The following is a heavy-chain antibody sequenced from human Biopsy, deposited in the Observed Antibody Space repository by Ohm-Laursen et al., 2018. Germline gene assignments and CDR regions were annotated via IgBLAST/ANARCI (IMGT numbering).Heavy chain of an antibody. D-gene: IGHD6-19*01. CDR1: GYSFTSYY. J-gene: IGHJ4*02. Sequence: ASVKVSCKASGYSFTSYYMHWVRQAPGQGLEWMGVVNPSGSTTSYPQIFQGRVTMTRDTSKSTVYMELSSLRSADTAVYFCARNTGWYGDLYYFDYWGQGTLVTVSS. V-gene: IGHV1-46*01. CDR3: ARNTGWYGDLYYFDY. CDR2: VNPSGSTT.